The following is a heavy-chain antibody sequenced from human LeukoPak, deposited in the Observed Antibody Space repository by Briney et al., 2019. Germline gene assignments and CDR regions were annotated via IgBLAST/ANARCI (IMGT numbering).Heavy chain of an antibody. CDR3: ASTDNRYCSGGSCYYLVY. V-gene: IGHV1-3*01. CDR2: INAGNGNT. CDR1: GYTFTSYA. J-gene: IGHJ4*02. Sequence: ASVKVSCKASGYTFTSYAMHWVRQAPGQRLEWMGWINAGNGNTKYSQKFQGRVTITRDTSASTAYTELSSLRSEDKAVYYCASTDNRYCSGGSCYYLVYRGQGTLVTVSS. D-gene: IGHD2-15*01.